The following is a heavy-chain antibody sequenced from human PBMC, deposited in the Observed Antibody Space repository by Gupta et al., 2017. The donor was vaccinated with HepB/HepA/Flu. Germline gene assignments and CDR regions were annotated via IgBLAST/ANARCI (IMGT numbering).Heavy chain of an antibody. Sequence: QVQLVQSGAEVKKPGSSVKVSCKASGGTFSSYAISWVRPAPGQGLEWMGGIIPIFGTANYAQKFQGRVTITADESTSTAYMELSSLRSEDTAVYYCAVIVVPAAIPFDWYFDLWGRGTLVTVSS. CDR2: IIPIFGTA. CDR1: GGTFSSYA. J-gene: IGHJ2*01. V-gene: IGHV1-69*01. D-gene: IGHD2-2*02. CDR3: AVIVVPAAIPFDWYFDL.